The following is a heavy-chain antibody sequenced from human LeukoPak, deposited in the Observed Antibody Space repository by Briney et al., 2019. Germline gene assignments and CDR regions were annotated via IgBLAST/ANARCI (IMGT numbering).Heavy chain of an antibody. CDR3: ASVTGYRIEDYFDY. D-gene: IGHD6-13*01. CDR1: GGSISSYY. V-gene: IGHV4-59*13. CDR2: IYYSGST. Sequence: SETLSLTCTVSGGSISSYYEIYIQQPPGKGLEGLGYIYYSGSTNYTPSLKSRVTLHIEKSEKELTVNVILVTAAETAVYYCASVTGYRIEDYFDYWGQGTLVTVSS. J-gene: IGHJ4*02.